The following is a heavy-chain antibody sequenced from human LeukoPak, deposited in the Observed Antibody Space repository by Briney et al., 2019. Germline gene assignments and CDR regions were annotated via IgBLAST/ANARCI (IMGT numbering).Heavy chain of an antibody. CDR1: GFTFSNYG. J-gene: IGHJ4*02. Sequence: GGSLRLSCAASGFTFSNYGMNWVRQAPGKGLEWVSYISSSGSTIYYADSVKGRFTISRDNAKNSLYLQMNSLRAEDTAVYYCATLGVYDSSGYCFDYWGQGTLVTVSS. V-gene: IGHV3-48*04. CDR3: ATLGVYDSSGYCFDY. CDR2: ISSSGSTI. D-gene: IGHD3-22*01.